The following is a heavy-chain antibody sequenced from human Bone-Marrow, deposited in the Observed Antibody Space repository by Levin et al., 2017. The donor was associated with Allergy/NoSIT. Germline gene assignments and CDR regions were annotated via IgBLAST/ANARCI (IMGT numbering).Heavy chain of an antibody. CDR1: GFTFSSNA. CDR3: ARGALGTGGGISS. V-gene: IGHV3-23*01. D-gene: IGHD1/OR15-1a*01. CDR2: IGSGGDT. Sequence: GGSLRLSCTTSGFTFSSNAMTWVRQAPGKGLEWVSSIGSGGDTYHADSVKGRFTISRDNSKNTVYLQLNSLRAEDTAVYYCARGALGTGGGISSCGQGPRVTVPS. J-gene: IGHJ5*02.